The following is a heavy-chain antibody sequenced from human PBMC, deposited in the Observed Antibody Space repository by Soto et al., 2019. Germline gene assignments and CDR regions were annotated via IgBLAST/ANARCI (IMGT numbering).Heavy chain of an antibody. J-gene: IGHJ4*02. CDR1: GFTFSDYY. V-gene: IGHV3-11*06. Sequence: SFAASGFTFSDYYMSWVRQAPGRGLEWISYSSNSGTFARYATSVKGRFSISRDNANNSLYLEMNSLRVEDTAVYYCARSGDNFNVLDYWGQGTPVTVS. CDR3: ARSGDNFNVLDY. CDR2: SSNSGTFA. D-gene: IGHD1-1*01.